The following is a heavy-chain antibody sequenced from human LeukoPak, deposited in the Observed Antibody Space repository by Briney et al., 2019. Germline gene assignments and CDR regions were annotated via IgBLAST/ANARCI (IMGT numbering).Heavy chain of an antibody. D-gene: IGHD1-1*01. CDR1: GFTFSDYY. CDR2: ISSSSSYT. CDR3: ARDSVAGTASGDY. V-gene: IGHV3-11*06. Sequence: GGSLRLSCAASGFTFSDYYMSWIRQAPGKGLAWVSYISSSSSYTNYADSVKGRFTISRDNAKNSLYLQMNSLRAEDTAVYYCARDSVAGTASGDYWGQGTLVTVSS. J-gene: IGHJ4*02.